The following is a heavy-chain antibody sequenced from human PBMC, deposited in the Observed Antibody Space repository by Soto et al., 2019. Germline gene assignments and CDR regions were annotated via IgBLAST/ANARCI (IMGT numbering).Heavy chain of an antibody. CDR2: IIPIFGTA. J-gene: IGHJ4*02. D-gene: IGHD1-26*01. CDR3: ASPFSILVGASGGAFDY. Sequence: QVQLVQSGAEVKKPGSSVKVSCKASGGTFSSYAISWVRQAPGQGLEWMGGIIPIFGTANYAQKFQGRVTITADESTSTAYMELSSLRSEDTAVYYWASPFSILVGASGGAFDYWGQGTLVTVSS. V-gene: IGHV1-69*01. CDR1: GGTFSSYA.